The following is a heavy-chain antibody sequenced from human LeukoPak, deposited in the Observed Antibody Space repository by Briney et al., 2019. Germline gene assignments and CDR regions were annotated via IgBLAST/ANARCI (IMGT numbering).Heavy chain of an antibody. V-gene: IGHV1-69*04. J-gene: IGHJ4*02. Sequence: SAKVFCKASGGTFSSYAISWVRQAPGQGLEWMGRIIPILGIANYAQKFQGRVTITADKSTSTAYMELSSLRSEDTAVYYCARTYDSSGYYAFWGQGTLVTVSS. CDR1: GGTFSSYA. D-gene: IGHD3-22*01. CDR2: IIPILGIA. CDR3: ARTYDSSGYYAF.